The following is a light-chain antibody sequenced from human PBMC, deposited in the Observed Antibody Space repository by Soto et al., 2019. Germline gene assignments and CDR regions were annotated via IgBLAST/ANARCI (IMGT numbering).Light chain of an antibody. CDR1: QSIGLA. CDR2: DAS. J-gene: IGKJ1*01. Sequence: EIVLTQSPATLSLSPGERATLSCRASQSIGLAIAWYQHKPGQAPRLLIFDASQRATGIPARFRGSGSGTDVTLSISSLEPEDFADYYCQQLTDRPPCPFGQGTKVESK. CDR3: QQLTDRPPCP. V-gene: IGKV3-11*01.